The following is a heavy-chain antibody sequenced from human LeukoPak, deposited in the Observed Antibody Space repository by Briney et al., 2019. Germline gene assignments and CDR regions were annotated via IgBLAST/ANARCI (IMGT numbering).Heavy chain of an antibody. CDR3: ARGLVVPAARSYYYYYYMDV. V-gene: IGHV4-39*07. D-gene: IGHD2-2*01. CDR2: VYYDGST. J-gene: IGHJ6*03. Sequence: PSETLSLTCTVSGGSISSGTYYWGWIRQPPGKGLEGIGSVYYDGSTYYNPSLKSRVTISVDTSKNQFSLKLSSVTAADTAVYYCARGLVVPAARSYYYYYYMDVWGKGTTVTVSS. CDR1: GGSISSGTYY.